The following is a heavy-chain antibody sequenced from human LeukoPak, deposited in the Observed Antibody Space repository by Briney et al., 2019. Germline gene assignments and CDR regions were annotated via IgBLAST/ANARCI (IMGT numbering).Heavy chain of an antibody. CDR1: GFTFSSYA. Sequence: GGSLRLSCAASGFTFSSYAMRWVRQAPGKGLEWVSAICCSGGSKHYADSVKGRFTISRDNSKNTLYLQMNSLRAEDRAVYYCAKAGDYYDVSGLDYWGQGTLVTVSS. CDR2: ICCSGGSK. CDR3: AKAGDYYDVSGLDY. J-gene: IGHJ4*02. V-gene: IGHV3-23*01. D-gene: IGHD3-22*01.